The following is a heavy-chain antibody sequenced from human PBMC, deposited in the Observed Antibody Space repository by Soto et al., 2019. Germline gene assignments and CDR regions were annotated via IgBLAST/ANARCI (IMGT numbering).Heavy chain of an antibody. J-gene: IGHJ4*02. D-gene: IGHD4-17*01. Sequence: ELQLVESGGGLVQPGESLRLSCAASGFTFSSYWMTWVRQAAGKGLEWVANINPDGSGKYYVDSLKGRVTISRDNAKSSLYLQMISLRAQDTAVYYCASDRDYLFDYWGQGTLVTVSS. CDR1: GFTFSSYW. CDR2: INPDGSGK. CDR3: ASDRDYLFDY. V-gene: IGHV3-7*01.